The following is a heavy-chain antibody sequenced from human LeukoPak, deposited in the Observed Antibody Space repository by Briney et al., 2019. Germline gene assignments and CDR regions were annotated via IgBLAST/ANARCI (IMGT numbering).Heavy chain of an antibody. V-gene: IGHV1-2*02. CDR1: GYTFTGYY. Sequence: GASVKVSCKASGYTFTGYYMHWVRQAPGQGLEWMGWINPNSGGTNYAQKFQGRVTMTRDTSISTAYMELSRLRSDDTAVYYCARDLVSYYDFWSGTVQDFDYWGQGTLVTVSS. CDR2: INPNSGGT. CDR3: ARDLVSYYDFWSGTVQDFDY. J-gene: IGHJ4*02. D-gene: IGHD3-3*01.